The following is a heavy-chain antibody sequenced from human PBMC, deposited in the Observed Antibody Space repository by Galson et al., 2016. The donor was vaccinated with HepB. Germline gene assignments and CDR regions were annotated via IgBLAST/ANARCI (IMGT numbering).Heavy chain of an antibody. D-gene: IGHD1-1*01. Sequence: ETLSLTCAVSGASISNDYWWSWVRQSPEKGFEWLGEIYQTGTANYNPSFTRRATISVDTSKNQISLRLDSVTAADTAVYYCARGTLGTTATMAFDYWGQGPLVSVSS. CDR1: GASISNDYW. V-gene: IGHV4-4*02. J-gene: IGHJ4*02. CDR3: ARGTLGTTATMAFDY. CDR2: IYQTGTA.